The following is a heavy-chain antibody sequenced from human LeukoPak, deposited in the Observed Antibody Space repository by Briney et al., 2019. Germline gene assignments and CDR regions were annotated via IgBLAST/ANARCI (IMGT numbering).Heavy chain of an antibody. CDR3: ARDSGTTGEVKFDP. CDR2: INDSGST. D-gene: IGHD3-10*01. Sequence: PSETLSLTCAVYGGSFSSYYWSWIRQSPGKGLEWIGEINDSGSTNNNPSLRSRVTISVDTSKNQFSLKLSSVTAADTAVYYCARDSGTTGEVKFDPWGQGTLVTVSS. V-gene: IGHV4-34*01. CDR1: GGSFSSYY. J-gene: IGHJ5*02.